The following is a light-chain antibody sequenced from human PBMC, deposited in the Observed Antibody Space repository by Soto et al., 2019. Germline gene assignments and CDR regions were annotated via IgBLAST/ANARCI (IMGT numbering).Light chain of an antibody. J-gene: IGKJ1*01. CDR1: QSVDRW. V-gene: IGKV1-5*03. Sequence: DIQMTQSPSTLSASVGDRVNITGRASQSVDRWLAWYQQKPGSAPKLLIYEASTLESGVPSRFGGSGSGTEFTLTISSLQPDDFAIYYCQQYDSYSWTFGQGTKVDI. CDR3: QQYDSYSWT. CDR2: EAS.